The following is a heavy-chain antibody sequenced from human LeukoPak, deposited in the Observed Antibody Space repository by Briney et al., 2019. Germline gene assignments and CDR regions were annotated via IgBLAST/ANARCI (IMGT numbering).Heavy chain of an antibody. CDR1: GFTFNNFA. D-gene: IGHD2/OR15-2a*01. V-gene: IGHV3-30*04. J-gene: IGHJ4*02. Sequence: GGSLRLSGAASGFTFNNFAMHWVRQAPGKGLEWVTVISYDGRTKFYADSVRGRFTISRDNSQNTLYLQMDGLRAEDTAVYYCARDRHYSDTTTYYFAYWGQGTLVTVSS. CDR2: ISYDGRTK. CDR3: ARDRHYSDTTTYYFAY.